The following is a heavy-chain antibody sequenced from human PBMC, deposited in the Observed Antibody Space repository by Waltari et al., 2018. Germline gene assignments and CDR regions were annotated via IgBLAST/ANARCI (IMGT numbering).Heavy chain of an antibody. V-gene: IGHV3-15*01. CDR2: IKSKTDGGTT. J-gene: IGHJ2*01. Sequence: EVQLVESGGGLVKPGGSLRLSCAASGFTFSNAWMSWVRQAPGKGLEWVGRIKSKTDGGTTDYAAPVKGRFTISRDDSKNTLYLQMNSLKTEDTAVYYCTTRSTSMVRGESYWYFDLWGRGTLVTVSS. CDR3: TTRSTSMVRGESYWYFDL. CDR1: GFTFSNAW. D-gene: IGHD3-10*01.